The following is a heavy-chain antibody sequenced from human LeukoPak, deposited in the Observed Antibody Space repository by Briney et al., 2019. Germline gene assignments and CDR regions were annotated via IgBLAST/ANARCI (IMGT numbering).Heavy chain of an antibody. CDR2: IWYDGSNT. J-gene: IGHJ4*02. CDR3: TREPVEMATLFSFDY. D-gene: IGHD5-24*01. CDR1: GFTFTNYG. Sequence: PGGSLTLSCATSGFTFTNYGMHWVRRAPGRGLEWVAVIWYDGSNTYYTDSAKGRFTISRDNSKNTLYLQMNSLRVEDTAVYYCTREPVEMATLFSFDYWGQGTLVTVS. V-gene: IGHV3-33*01.